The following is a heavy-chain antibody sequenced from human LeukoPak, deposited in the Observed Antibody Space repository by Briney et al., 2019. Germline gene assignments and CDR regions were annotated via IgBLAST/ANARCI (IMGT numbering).Heavy chain of an antibody. J-gene: IGHJ2*01. CDR3: AKDVAEGVSSHYEYYDL. V-gene: IGHV3-9*01. D-gene: IGHD3-16*01. CDR1: GFTFDDYA. CDR2: ISWNSGSI. Sequence: GGSLRLSCAASGFTFDDYAMHWVRQAPGKGLEWVSGISWNSGSIDYADSVKGRFTISRDNAKNSLYLQMNSLRAEDTALYYCAKDVAEGVSSHYEYYDLWGRGTLVTVSS.